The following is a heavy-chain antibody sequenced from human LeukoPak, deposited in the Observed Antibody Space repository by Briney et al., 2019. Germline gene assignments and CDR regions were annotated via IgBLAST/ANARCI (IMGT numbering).Heavy chain of an antibody. CDR3: ARGLQIVVVITTDEQDAFDI. J-gene: IGHJ3*02. V-gene: IGHV3-23*01. CDR2: ISPRGDIT. Sequence: GGSLRLSCAASGFSFRSHGMNWVRQAPGKGLEWVSGISPRGDITYYKDSVRGRFTISRDNFKNTVSLQLNSLRAEDTAVYYCARGLQIVVVITTDEQDAFDIWGQGTMVTVSS. CDR1: GFSFRSHG. D-gene: IGHD3-22*01.